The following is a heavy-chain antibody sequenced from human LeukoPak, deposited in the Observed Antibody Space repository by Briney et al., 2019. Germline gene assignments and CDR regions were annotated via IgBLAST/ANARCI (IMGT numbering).Heavy chain of an antibody. CDR3: AKEPEVYPIPFGMDV. Sequence: GGSLRLSCAASGFTFSSYAMSWVRQAPGKGLEWVSAISGSGGSTYYADSVKGRLTISRDNSKNTLYLQMNSLRAEDTAVYYCAKEPEVYPIPFGMDVWGQGTTVTVSS. CDR2: ISGSGGST. CDR1: GFTFSSYA. J-gene: IGHJ6*02. D-gene: IGHD2-8*01. V-gene: IGHV3-23*01.